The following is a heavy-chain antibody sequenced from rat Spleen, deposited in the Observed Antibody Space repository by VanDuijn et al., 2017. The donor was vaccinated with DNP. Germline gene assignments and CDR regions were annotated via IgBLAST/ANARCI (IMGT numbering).Heavy chain of an antibody. D-gene: IGHD1-11*01. CDR2: INKDSSTT. V-gene: IGHV4-2*01. CDR1: GFNFNDCW. CDR3: ARKSFEGWFFDF. J-gene: IGHJ1*01. Sequence: EVKLVESGGGLVQPGRSLKLSCAASGFNFNDCWLGWVRQAPGKGLEWIGEINKDSSTTNSSPSLRERFTISRDNAQNSLYLQMSKVGSDDTAIYFCARKSFEGWFFDFWGPGTMVTVSS.